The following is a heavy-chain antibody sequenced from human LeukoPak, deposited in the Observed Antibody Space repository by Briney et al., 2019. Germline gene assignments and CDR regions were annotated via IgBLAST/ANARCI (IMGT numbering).Heavy chain of an antibody. D-gene: IGHD2-2*01. V-gene: IGHV3-23*03. Sequence: GGSLRLSCTASGFTFNNYAMNWVRQAPGKGLEWVSVIYADGTTHYTDSVKGSFTISRDNSKSTLNLQMVGLRAEDTAVYYCARWYCTGTSCYYDYWGQGTLVTVSS. CDR1: GFTFNNYA. CDR3: ARWYCTGTSCYYDY. J-gene: IGHJ4*02. CDR2: IYADGTT.